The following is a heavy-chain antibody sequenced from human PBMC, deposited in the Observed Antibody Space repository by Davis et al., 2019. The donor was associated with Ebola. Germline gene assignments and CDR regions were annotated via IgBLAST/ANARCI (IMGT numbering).Heavy chain of an antibody. CDR1: GYSFTSYW. CDR3: ASLRRTITGMDDSFDI. CDR2: IYTGDSDT. D-gene: IGHD2-8*02. J-gene: IGHJ3*02. Sequence: KVSCKGSGYSFTSYWIGWVRQMPGKGLEWMGLIYTGDSDTRYSPSFRGQVTISADKSTKTAFLQWSSLKASDTAMYYCASLRRTITGMDDSFDIWGQGTMVTVSS. V-gene: IGHV5-51*01.